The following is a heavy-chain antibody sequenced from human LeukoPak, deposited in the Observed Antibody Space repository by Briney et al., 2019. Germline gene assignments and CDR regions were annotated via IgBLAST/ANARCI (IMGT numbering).Heavy chain of an antibody. Sequence: SETLSLTCAVYGGSFSGYYWGWIRQPPGKGLEWIGSIYYSGSTYYNPSLKSRVTISVDTSKNQFSLKLSSVTAADTAVYYCARGSITMIVVVTTLDAFDIWGQGTMVTVSS. J-gene: IGHJ3*02. V-gene: IGHV4-34*01. CDR3: ARGSITMIVVVTTLDAFDI. CDR2: IYYSGST. CDR1: GGSFSGYY. D-gene: IGHD3-22*01.